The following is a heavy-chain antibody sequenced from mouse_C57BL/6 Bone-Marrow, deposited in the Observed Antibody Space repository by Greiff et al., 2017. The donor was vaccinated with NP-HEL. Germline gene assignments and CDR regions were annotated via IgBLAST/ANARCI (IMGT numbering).Heavy chain of an antibody. V-gene: IGHV3-6*01. CDR1: GYSITSGYY. Sequence: EVQVVESGPGLVKPSQSLSLTCSVTGYSITSGYYWNWIRQFPGNKLEWMGYISYDGSNNYNPSLKNRISITRDTSKNQFFLKLNSVTTEDTATYYCARGPWYFDVWGTGTTVTVSS. CDR2: ISYDGSN. CDR3: ARGPWYFDV. J-gene: IGHJ1*03.